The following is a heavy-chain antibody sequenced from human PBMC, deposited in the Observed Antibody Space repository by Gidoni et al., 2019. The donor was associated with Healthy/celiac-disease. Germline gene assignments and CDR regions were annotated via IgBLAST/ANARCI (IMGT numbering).Heavy chain of an antibody. CDR3: ATSRINWNDEGHAFDI. CDR2: FDPEDGET. V-gene: IGHV1-24*01. D-gene: IGHD1-1*01. CDR1: GYTLTELS. J-gene: IGHJ3*02. Sequence: QVQLVQSGAEVKKPGASVKVSCKVSGYTLTELSMHWVRQAPGKGLEWMGGFDPEDGETNYAQKFQGRVTMTEDTSTDTAYMELSSLRSEDTAVYYCATSRINWNDEGHAFDIWGQGRMVTVSS.